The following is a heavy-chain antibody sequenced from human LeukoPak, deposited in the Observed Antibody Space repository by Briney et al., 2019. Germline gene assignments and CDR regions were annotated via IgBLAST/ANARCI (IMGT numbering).Heavy chain of an antibody. CDR1: GYTFTSYY. Sequence: ASVKVSCKASGYTFTSYYMHWVRQAPGQGLEWMGIINPSGGSTSYAQKFQGRVTMTRDTSTSTVYMELSSLRSEDTAVCYCARDRRLRLGELLVYYFDYWGQGTLVTVSS. CDR3: ARDRRLRLGELLVYYFDY. D-gene: IGHD3-16*01. CDR2: INPSGGST. V-gene: IGHV1-46*01. J-gene: IGHJ4*02.